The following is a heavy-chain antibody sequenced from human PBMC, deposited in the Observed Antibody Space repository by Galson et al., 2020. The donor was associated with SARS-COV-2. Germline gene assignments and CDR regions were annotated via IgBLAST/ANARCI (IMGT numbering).Heavy chain of an antibody. CDR3: ARDIRFLETRYYYYMDV. D-gene: IGHD3-3*01. V-gene: IGHV3-11*05. Sequence: GGSLRLSCAASGFTFSDYYMSWIRQAPGKGLEWVSYISSSSSYTNYADSVKGRFTISRDNAKNSLYLQMNSLRAEDTAVYYCARDIRFLETRYYYYMDVWGKGTTVTVSS. J-gene: IGHJ6*03. CDR2: ISSSSSYT. CDR1: GFTFSDYY.